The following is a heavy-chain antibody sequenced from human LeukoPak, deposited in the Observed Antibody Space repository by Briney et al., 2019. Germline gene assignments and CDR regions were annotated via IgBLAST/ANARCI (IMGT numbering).Heavy chain of an antibody. J-gene: IGHJ4*02. V-gene: IGHV3-30*02. CDR2: IRYDGSNK. D-gene: IGHD3-22*01. CDR3: AKDSLHRAYCDSSGYYGY. CDR1: GFTFSSYG. Sequence: GGSLRLSCAASGFTFSSYGMHWVRQAPGKGLEWVAFIRYDGSNKYYADSVKGRFTISRDNSKNTLYLQMNSLRAEDTAVYYCAKDSLHRAYCDSSGYYGYWGQGTLVTVSS.